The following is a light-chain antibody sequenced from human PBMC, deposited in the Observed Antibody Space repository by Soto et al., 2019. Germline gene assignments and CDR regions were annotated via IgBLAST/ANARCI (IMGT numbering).Light chain of an antibody. CDR3: SSYAGSNNWV. Sequence: QSSLTQPPSASGSPGQSVTISCTGTSSDVGGYNFVSWYQHHPGKAPKLMIYEVSKRPSGVPDRFSGSKSDNTASLTVSGLKDEDEADYFCSSYAGSNNWVFGGGTKVTVL. CDR2: EVS. CDR1: SSDVGGYNF. J-gene: IGLJ3*02. V-gene: IGLV2-8*01.